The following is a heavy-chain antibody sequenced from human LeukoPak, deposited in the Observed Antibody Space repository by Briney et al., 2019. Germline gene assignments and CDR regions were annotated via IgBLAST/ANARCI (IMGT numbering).Heavy chain of an antibody. CDR1: GYTFTGYY. CDR2: INPNSGGT. Sequence: ASVKVSCKASGYTFTGYYMHWVRQAPGQGLEWMGWINPNSGGTNYAQKFRGRVTMTRDTSISTAYMELSRLRSDDTAVYYCATAWGPSDAFDIWGQGTMVTVSS. D-gene: IGHD3-16*01. V-gene: IGHV1-2*02. J-gene: IGHJ3*02. CDR3: ATAWGPSDAFDI.